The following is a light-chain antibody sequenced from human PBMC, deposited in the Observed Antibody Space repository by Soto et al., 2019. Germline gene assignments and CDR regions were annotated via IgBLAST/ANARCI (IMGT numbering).Light chain of an antibody. J-gene: IGLJ3*02. Sequence: QSALTHPASVSGSPGQSITISCTGTSSDIGAYNYVSWYQQYPGKAPKLILYDVSYRPSGVSSRFSGSKSANTASLTVSGLQAEDEADYYCSSYTTISTLIVFGGGTKVTVL. CDR3: SSYTTISTLIV. CDR2: DVS. CDR1: SSDIGAYNY. V-gene: IGLV2-14*03.